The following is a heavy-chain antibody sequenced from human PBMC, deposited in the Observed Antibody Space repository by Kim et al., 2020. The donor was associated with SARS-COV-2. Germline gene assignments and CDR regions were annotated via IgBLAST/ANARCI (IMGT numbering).Heavy chain of an antibody. Sequence: GGSLRLSCAASGFTFSSYAMHWVRQAPGKGLEWVAVISYDGSNKYYADSVKGRFTISRDNSKNTLYLQMNSLRAEDTAVYYCARLARGYSYGYSDYWGQGTLVTVSS. CDR1: GFTFSSYA. CDR3: ARLARGYSYGYSDY. V-gene: IGHV3-30-3*01. D-gene: IGHD5-18*01. J-gene: IGHJ4*02. CDR2: ISYDGSNK.